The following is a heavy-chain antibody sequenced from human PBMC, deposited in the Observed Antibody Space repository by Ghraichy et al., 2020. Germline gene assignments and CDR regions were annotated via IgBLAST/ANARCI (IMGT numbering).Heavy chain of an antibody. D-gene: IGHD3-10*01. CDR2: LHSNGAT. CDR3: ARTVYAGSGNHYLDY. J-gene: IGHJ4*02. CDR1: GLSVSDHY. V-gene: IGHV3-53*01. Sequence: GGSLRLSCAASGLSVSDHYMSWVRRAPGKGLEWVSFLHSNGATFYAGSVKGRFIISRDDSMNTLYLQMISLRAEDTAVYYCARTVYAGSGNHYLDYWGQGTLVTVSS.